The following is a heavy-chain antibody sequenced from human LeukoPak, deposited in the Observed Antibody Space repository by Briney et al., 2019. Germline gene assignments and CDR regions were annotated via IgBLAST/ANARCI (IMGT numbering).Heavy chain of an antibody. V-gene: IGHV4-61*01. Sequence: PSETLSLTCTVSGGSVSSGSYYWSWIRQPPGKGLEWIGYIYYSGSTNYNPSLKSRVTMSVDTSKNQFSLKLSSVTAADTAVYYCARGDCSGGSCYLGWFDPWGQGTLVTVSS. CDR3: ARGDCSGGSCYLGWFDP. D-gene: IGHD2-15*01. CDR2: IYYSGST. J-gene: IGHJ5*02. CDR1: GGSVSSGSYY.